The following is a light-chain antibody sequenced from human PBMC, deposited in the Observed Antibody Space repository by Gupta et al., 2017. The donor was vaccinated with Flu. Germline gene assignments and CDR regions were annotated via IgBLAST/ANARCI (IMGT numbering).Light chain of an antibody. V-gene: IGKV1-39*01. J-gene: IGKJ2*02. Sequence: DIQMTQSPSSLSASVGDRVTITCRAGQSLGTNLNWYQQKPGKAPKVLIYVASTVQSGVPSRFSGSGSGTXFTLTIXRLQPEDFATYYCQQSDSTPCNFGXGTKVEIK. CDR2: VAS. CDR3: QQSDSTPCN. CDR1: QSLGTN.